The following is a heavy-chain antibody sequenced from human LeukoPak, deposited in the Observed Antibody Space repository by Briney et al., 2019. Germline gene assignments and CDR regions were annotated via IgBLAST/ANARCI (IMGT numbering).Heavy chain of an antibody. CDR1: GFTFSTYT. Sequence: GGSLRLSCAASGFTFSTYTMNWVRQAPGKGLEWVSSISTGSTYIYYADSVQGRFTISRDNAKNSLYLQMNSLRADDTAVYYCASSSSRYYGMDVWGQGTTVTVSS. CDR2: ISTGSTYI. CDR3: ASSSSRYYGMDV. D-gene: IGHD6-13*01. V-gene: IGHV3-21*01. J-gene: IGHJ6*02.